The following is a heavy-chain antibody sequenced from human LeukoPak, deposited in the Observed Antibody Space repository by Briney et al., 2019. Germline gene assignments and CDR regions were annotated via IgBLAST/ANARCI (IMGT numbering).Heavy chain of an antibody. V-gene: IGHV3-48*01. Sequence: PGGSLRLSCAASGFTFSSYSMNWVRQAPGKGLEWVSYISSSSSTIYYADSVKGRFTISRDNSRNTLFLQMNSLRAEDTAMYYCAKVRGTEESRYYDYWGQGTLVTVSS. J-gene: IGHJ4*02. CDR3: AKVRGTEESRYYDY. CDR2: ISSSSSTI. D-gene: IGHD3-3*01. CDR1: GFTFSSYS.